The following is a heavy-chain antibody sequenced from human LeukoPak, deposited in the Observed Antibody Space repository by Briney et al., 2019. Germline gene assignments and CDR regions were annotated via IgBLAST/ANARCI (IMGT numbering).Heavy chain of an antibody. V-gene: IGHV3-21*01. CDR3: AREFDY. CDR1: GFTFSSYS. CDR2: ISSSSYI. J-gene: IGHJ4*02. Sequence: GGSLRLSCAASGFTFSSYSMNWVRQAPGKGLEWVSPISSSSYIYYADSVKGRFTISRDNAKNSLYLQMNSLRAEDTAVYYCAREFDYWGQGTLVTVSS.